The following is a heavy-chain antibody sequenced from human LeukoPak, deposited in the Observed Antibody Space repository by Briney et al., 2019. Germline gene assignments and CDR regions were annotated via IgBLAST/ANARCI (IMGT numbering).Heavy chain of an antibody. CDR2: IYYSGST. J-gene: IGHJ4*02. CDR3: VSRGVRGVPTQVSRDY. CDR1: GGSISSSSYY. V-gene: IGHV4-39*07. Sequence: ASETLSLTCTVSGGSISSSSYYWGWIRQPPGKGLEWIGSIYYSGSTYYNPSLKSRVTISVDTSKNQFSLKLSSVTAADTAVYYCVSRGVRGVPTQVSRDYWGQGTLVTVSS. D-gene: IGHD3-10*01.